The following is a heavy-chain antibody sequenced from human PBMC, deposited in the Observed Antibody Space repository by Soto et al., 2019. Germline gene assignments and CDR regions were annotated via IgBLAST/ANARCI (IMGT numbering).Heavy chain of an antibody. Sequence: GGSLRLSCAASGFIFSFYDVNWVRQAPGKGLEWVSYISSSGATIYYADSVKGRFTISRDNAKTSLYLQMNSLRAEDTAVYYCARKGSDCLGYWGQVTLVTASS. V-gene: IGHV3-48*03. CDR1: GFIFSFYD. J-gene: IGHJ4*02. CDR2: ISSSGATI. CDR3: ARKGSDCLGY. D-gene: IGHD2-21*02.